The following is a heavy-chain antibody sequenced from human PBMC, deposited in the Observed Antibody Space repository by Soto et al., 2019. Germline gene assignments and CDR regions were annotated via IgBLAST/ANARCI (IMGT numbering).Heavy chain of an antibody. J-gene: IGHJ4*02. CDR2: INHSGST. D-gene: IGHD2-15*01. Sequence: SETLSLTCAVYGGSFSCYYWSWIRQPPGKGLEWIGEINHSGSTNYNPSLKSRVTISVDTSKNQFSLKLSSVTAADTAVYYCARKVPGWSPFDYWGQGTLVTVSS. CDR1: GGSFSCYY. CDR3: ARKVPGWSPFDY. V-gene: IGHV4-34*01.